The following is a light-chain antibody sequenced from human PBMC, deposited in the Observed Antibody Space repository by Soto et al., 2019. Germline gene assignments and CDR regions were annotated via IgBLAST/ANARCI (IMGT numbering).Light chain of an antibody. CDR3: QQYNTYV. CDR1: QSISSY. Sequence: DMQMTQSPSSLSASVGDGVSITCRASQSISSYVSWYQQKPGKAPKLLIYAASRLQSGVPSRFSGSRSGTDFTLTISDLQPGDFATYFCQQYNTYVFGQGTKVDIK. CDR2: AAS. V-gene: IGKV1-39*01. J-gene: IGKJ1*01.